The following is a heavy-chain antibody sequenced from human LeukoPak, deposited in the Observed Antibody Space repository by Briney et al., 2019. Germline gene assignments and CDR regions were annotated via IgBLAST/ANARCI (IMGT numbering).Heavy chain of an antibody. D-gene: IGHD6-6*01. CDR2: IKQDGSVK. Sequence: GGSLRLSCAASGFIFSNYWMSWVRQAPGKGLEWVANIKQDGSVKYHVDSVKGRFTISRDNAKNSLYLQMSSLRVEDTAVYYCARIGYSSSSLDYWGQGTLVTVSS. V-gene: IGHV3-7*01. CDR3: ARIGYSSSSLDY. CDR1: GFIFSNYW. J-gene: IGHJ4*02.